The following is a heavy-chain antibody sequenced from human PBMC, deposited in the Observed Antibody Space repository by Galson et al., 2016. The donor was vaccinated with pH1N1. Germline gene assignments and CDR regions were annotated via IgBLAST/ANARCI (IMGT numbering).Heavy chain of an antibody. CDR3: ARDRPSPLVGYGFDV. V-gene: IGHV1-18*04. J-gene: IGHJ3*01. CDR2: IITYNGNA. CDR1: GYTFTNYG. D-gene: IGHD2-2*01. Sequence: SVKVSCKASGYTFTNYGISWVRQAPGQGLEWMGWIITYNGNADYAEHLQGRVTMTTDTSTNTAYMELRSLRSDNPAVYYCARDRPSPLVGYGFDVWGQETMVTVFS.